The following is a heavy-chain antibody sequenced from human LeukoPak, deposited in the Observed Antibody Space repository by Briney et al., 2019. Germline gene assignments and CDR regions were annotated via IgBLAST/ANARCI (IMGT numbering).Heavy chain of an antibody. CDR3: ATGFSAASHDGY. CDR1: GFTFRNLW. D-gene: IGHD2-15*01. CDR2: IKSKVNGETT. Sequence: GGSLRLSCAASGFTFRNLWMTWVRQAPGKGLEWVGRIKSKVNGETTDYAAPVKGRFIISRDDSINTVYLQMNSLKTEDTAVYYCATGFSAASHDGYWGQGTLVTVSA. V-gene: IGHV3-15*01. J-gene: IGHJ4*02.